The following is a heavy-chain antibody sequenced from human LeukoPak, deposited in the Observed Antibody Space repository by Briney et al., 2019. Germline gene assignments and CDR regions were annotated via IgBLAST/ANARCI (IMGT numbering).Heavy chain of an antibody. D-gene: IGHD1-26*01. Sequence: PGGSLRLSCSASGFTFSNYAMHWVRQAPGKGLEWVAVISSDEINKYYADSVKGRFTISRDNSKNTLYLQMNSLRAEDTAVYYCATTRYIVGATSDIDYWGQGTLVTVSS. V-gene: IGHV3-30-3*01. J-gene: IGHJ4*02. CDR2: ISSDEINK. CDR3: ATTRYIVGATSDIDY. CDR1: GFTFSNYA.